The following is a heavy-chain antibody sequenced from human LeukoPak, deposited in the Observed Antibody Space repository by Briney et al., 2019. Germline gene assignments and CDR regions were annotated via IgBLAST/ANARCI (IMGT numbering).Heavy chain of an antibody. CDR3: ATGYSSTWYYFDY. CDR1: GDSISSYY. D-gene: IGHD6-13*01. J-gene: IGHJ4*02. V-gene: IGHV4-59*01. CDR2: IYHSGST. Sequence: PSETLSLTCTVSGDSISSYYWSWIRQPPGKGLEWIGYIYHSGSTNYNPSLMSRVTISADTSKDQFSLKLASVTAADTAVYYCATGYSSTWYYFDYWGQGTLVTVSS.